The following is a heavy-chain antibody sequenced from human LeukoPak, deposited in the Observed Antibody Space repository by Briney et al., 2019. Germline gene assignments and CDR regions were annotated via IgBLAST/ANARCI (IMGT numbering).Heavy chain of an antibody. J-gene: IGHJ4*02. CDR1: GGSISPLY. D-gene: IGHD3-10*01. CDR3: ARGGVAAKYYFDY. V-gene: IGHV4-59*11. Sequence: SETLSLTSTVSGGSISPLYWSWIRQPPGKGLEFIGYIFFTGTTNYNPSLKSRVTLSVDTSKNQFSLKLSSVTPADTAVYYCARGGVAAKYYFDYWGQGTLVTVSS. CDR2: IFFTGTT.